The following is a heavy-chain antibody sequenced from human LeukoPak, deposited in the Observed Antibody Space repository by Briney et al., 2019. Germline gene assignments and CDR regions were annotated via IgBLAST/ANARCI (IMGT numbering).Heavy chain of an antibody. CDR3: AREGHLGKYFDL. V-gene: IGHV3-53*01. CDR2: MYIGGRT. Sequence: GGSLRLSCAASGITVSNNYMSWVRQAPGKGLDWVSVMYIGGRTFYADSVQGRFTISRDNSKNTLYLQMNSLRVEDTAVYYCAREGHLGKYFDLWGRGTQVTVSS. D-gene: IGHD3-16*01. CDR1: GITVSNNY. J-gene: IGHJ2*01.